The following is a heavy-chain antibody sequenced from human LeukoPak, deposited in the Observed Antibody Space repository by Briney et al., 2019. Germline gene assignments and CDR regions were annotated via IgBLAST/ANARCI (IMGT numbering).Heavy chain of an antibody. CDR2: IYYSGNT. Sequence: SETLSPTCAVYGGSFSGYYWSWIRQPPGKGLEWIGSIYYSGNTFYNPSLKSRVTISVDTSKNQFSLKVSSVTAADTAVYYCASLTSAGIQLWSAFHYWGQGTLVTVSS. D-gene: IGHD5-18*01. CDR3: ASLTSAGIQLWSAFHY. CDR1: GGSFSGYY. V-gene: IGHV4-34*01. J-gene: IGHJ4*02.